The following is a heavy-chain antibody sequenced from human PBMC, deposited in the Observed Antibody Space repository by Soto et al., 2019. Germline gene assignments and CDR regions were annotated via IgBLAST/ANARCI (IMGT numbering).Heavy chain of an antibody. Sequence: GGSLRLSCAASGFSFSISPMHWVRQAPGKGPEWVALISYDGTNKFYADSVKGRFTISRDNSKSTLYLQVDSLRPEDAAVYYCARDPKTSGGQHWAFNYFDSWGQGTLVTVPQ. CDR1: GFSFSISP. CDR3: ARDPKTSGGQHWAFNYFDS. V-gene: IGHV3-30-3*01. J-gene: IGHJ4*02. D-gene: IGHD7-27*01. CDR2: ISYDGTNK.